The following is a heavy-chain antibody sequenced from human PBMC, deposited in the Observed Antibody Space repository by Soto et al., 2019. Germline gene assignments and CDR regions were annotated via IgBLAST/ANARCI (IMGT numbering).Heavy chain of an antibody. CDR1: GGSISSGDYY. V-gene: IGHV4-30-4*01. J-gene: IGHJ6*02. Sequence: PSETLSLTCTVSGGSISSGDYYWSWIRQPPGKGLEWIGYIYYSGSTYYNPSLKSRVTISVDKSKNQFSLKLSSVTAADTAVYYCARVVATIYYYGMDVWGQGTTVTVSS. CDR2: IYYSGST. D-gene: IGHD5-12*01. CDR3: ARVVATIYYYGMDV.